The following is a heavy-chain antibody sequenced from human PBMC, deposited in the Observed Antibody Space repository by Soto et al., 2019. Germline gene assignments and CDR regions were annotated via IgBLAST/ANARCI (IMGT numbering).Heavy chain of an antibody. V-gene: IGHV3-23*01. CDR1: GFTFSTYA. D-gene: IGHD2-8*01. Sequence: EVQLLESGGGLVQPGGSLRLSCAASGFTFSTYAMSWVRQAPGKGLEWVSAISGSGGSTYYADSVKGRFTISRDNSKNTLYLQMNSLRAEDTAVYYCAKGSYCTNGICYNYWGQGTLDTVSS. CDR3: AKGSYCTNGICYNY. J-gene: IGHJ4*02. CDR2: ISGSGGST.